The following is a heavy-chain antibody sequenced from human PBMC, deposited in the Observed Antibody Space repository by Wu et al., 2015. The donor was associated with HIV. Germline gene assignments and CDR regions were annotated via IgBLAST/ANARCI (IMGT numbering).Heavy chain of an antibody. D-gene: IGHD3-16*01. Sequence: LVRSGAEVKKPGASVKVSCKAFGYTFVSYDIHWVRQAPGQGLEWMGWMNPKSGHTGYAQRFQGRITMTRDNSISTAYMELSSLRSADTAVFYCARGPSTRADEVGGYWFDPWGQGTLVSVSS. J-gene: IGHJ5*02. CDR3: ARGPSTRADEVGGYWFDP. CDR2: MNPKSGHT. V-gene: IGHV1-8*01. CDR1: GYTFVSYD.